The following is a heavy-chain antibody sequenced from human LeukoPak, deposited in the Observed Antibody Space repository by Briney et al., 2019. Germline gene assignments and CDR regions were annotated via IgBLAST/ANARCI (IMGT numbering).Heavy chain of an antibody. CDR2: IWYDGSNK. V-gene: IGHV3-33*01. CDR3: ARDKAGYFDY. Sequence: GRSLRLSCAASGFTFSSYGMHWVRQAPGKGLEWVAVIWYDGSNKYYADSVKGRFTISRDNSKSTPYLQMNSLRAEDTAVYYCARDKAGYFDYWGQGTLVTVSS. J-gene: IGHJ4*02. CDR1: GFTFSSYG.